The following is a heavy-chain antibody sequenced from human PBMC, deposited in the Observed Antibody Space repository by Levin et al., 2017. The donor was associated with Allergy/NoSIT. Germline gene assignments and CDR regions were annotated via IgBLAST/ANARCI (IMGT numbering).Heavy chain of an antibody. CDR2: IKQDGSEK. CDR1: GFTFSSYW. V-gene: IGHV3-7*01. D-gene: IGHD4-17*01. CDR3: ARDGDYGDPGHGYYYYMDV. J-gene: IGHJ6*03. Sequence: GGSLRLSCAASGFTFSSYWMSWVRQAPGKGLEWVANIKQDGSEKYYVDSVKGRFTISRDNAKNSLYLQMNSLRAEDTAVYYCARDGDYGDPGHGYYYYMDVWGKGTTVTVSS.